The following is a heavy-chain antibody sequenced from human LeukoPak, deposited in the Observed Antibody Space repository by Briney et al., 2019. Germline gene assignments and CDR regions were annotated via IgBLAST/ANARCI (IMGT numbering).Heavy chain of an antibody. V-gene: IGHV1-69*04. D-gene: IGHD3-16*02. Sequence: SVKVSCKASGGTFSSYAISWVRQAPGQGLEWMGRIIPILGIANYARKFQGRVTITADKSTSTAYMELGSLRSEDTAVYYCAASFMVMFGGLMVPDAFDIWGQGTLVTVSS. CDR1: GGTFSSYA. CDR2: IIPILGIA. J-gene: IGHJ3*02. CDR3: AASFMVMFGGLMVPDAFDI.